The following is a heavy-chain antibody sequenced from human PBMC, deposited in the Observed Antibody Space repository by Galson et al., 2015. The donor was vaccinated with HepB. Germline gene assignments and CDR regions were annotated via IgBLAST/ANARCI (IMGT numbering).Heavy chain of an antibody. V-gene: IGHV1-46*01. D-gene: IGHD3-10*01. CDR1: GYTFTSYG. CDR3: ASTVFGSGSYPFDY. J-gene: IGHJ4*02. CDR2: INPSGGST. Sequence: SVKVSCKASGYTFTSYGISWVRQAPGQGLEWMGIINPSGGSTSYAQKFQGRVTMTRDTSTSTVYMELSSLRSEDTAVYYCASTVFGSGSYPFDYWGQGTLVTVSS.